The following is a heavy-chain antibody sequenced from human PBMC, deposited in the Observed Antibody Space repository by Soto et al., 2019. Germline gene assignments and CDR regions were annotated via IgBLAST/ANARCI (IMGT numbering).Heavy chain of an antibody. V-gene: IGHV3-33*01. CDR1: GFTFSTYG. J-gene: IGHJ4*02. CDR2: IWYDGSKE. Sequence: QVQLVESGGGVVQPGRSLRLSCAASGFTFSTYGMHWVRQAPGKGLEWVAVIWYDGSKEYYADSVKGRFTISRDNSKNTLNLQMNSLRAEDTAVYYCARADETNIDYWGQGTLVTASS. CDR3: ARADETNIDY.